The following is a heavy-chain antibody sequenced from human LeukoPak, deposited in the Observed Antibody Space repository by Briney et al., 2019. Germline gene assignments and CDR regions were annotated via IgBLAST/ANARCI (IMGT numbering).Heavy chain of an antibody. CDR2: IWYDGSNK. D-gene: IGHD3-10*01. CDR1: GFTFSSYG. J-gene: IGHJ4*02. CDR3: ARDKMVRGVDDY. V-gene: IGHV3-33*01. Sequence: PGGSLRLSCAASGFTFSSYGMHWVRQAPGKGLEGVAVIWYDGSNKYYADSVKGRFTISRDNSKNTLYLQMNSLRAEDTAVYYCARDKMVRGVDDYWGQGTLVTVSS.